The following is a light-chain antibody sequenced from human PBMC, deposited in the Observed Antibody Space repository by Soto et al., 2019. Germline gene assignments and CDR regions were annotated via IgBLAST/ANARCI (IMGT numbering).Light chain of an antibody. CDR2: EGS. J-gene: IGLJ3*02. CDR1: SSDIGTYNL. V-gene: IGLV2-23*01. Sequence: QTVVTQPASVSGSPGQSIIISCTGTSSDIGTYNLVSWYQQHPGKVPKLLVYEGSERPSGVSSRFSGSKSGNTASLTISGLQAEDEADYHCCAYAGDTTWVFGGGTKLTVL. CDR3: CAYAGDTTWV.